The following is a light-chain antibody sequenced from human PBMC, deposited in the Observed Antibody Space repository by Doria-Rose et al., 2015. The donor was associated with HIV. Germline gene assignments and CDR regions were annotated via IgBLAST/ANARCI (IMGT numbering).Light chain of an antibody. CDR1: QGIDSY. CDR2: GAS. Sequence: TQSPSFLSASVAASITLPPPATQGIDSYLAWYQQKPGKAPKLLIYGASTLQSGVPSRFSGSESRAEFTLTISSLRPEDCATYYCQQLNSYPRRTFGQGTKVEIK. CDR3: QQLNSYPRRT. J-gene: IGKJ1*01. V-gene: IGKV1-9*01.